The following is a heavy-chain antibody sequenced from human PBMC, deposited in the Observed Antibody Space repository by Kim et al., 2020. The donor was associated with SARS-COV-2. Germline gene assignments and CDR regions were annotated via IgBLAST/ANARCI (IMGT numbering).Heavy chain of an antibody. J-gene: IGHJ4*02. V-gene: IGHV3-21*01. D-gene: IGHD4-17*01. CDR2: ISSSSSYI. Sequence: GGSLRLSCAASGFTFSSYSMNWVRQAPGKGLEWVSSISSSSSYIYYADSVKGRFTISRDNAKNSLYLQMNSLRAEDTAVYYCATVARSTVTTGGWGQGTLVTVSS. CDR1: GFTFSSYS. CDR3: ATVARSTVTTGG.